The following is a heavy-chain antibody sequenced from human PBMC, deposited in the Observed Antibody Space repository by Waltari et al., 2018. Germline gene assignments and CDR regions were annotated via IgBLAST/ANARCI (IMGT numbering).Heavy chain of an antibody. CDR2: IYSNGRT. J-gene: IGHJ4*02. V-gene: IGHV3-66*01. D-gene: IGHD6-19*01. Sequence: EVQLVESGGGLVQPGGSLRLSCAASAFTVISNDRSWFRQALGKGLGVVSLIYSNGRTYYADSMKSRFTISRDNYKNTVYLQMSRLRVEDTAVYYCAKDAGPVAAEGDYWGQGTLVTVSS. CDR1: AFTVISND. CDR3: AKDAGPVAAEGDY.